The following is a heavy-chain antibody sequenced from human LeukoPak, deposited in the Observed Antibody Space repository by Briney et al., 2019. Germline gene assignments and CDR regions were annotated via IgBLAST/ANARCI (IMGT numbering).Heavy chain of an antibody. J-gene: IGHJ4*02. CDR1: GFTVSSNY. CDR2: IYSGGST. D-gene: IGHD3-10*01. CDR3: ARHPDVLWSYYFDY. V-gene: IGHV3-53*04. Sequence: GGSLRLSCAASGFTVSSNYMSWVRQAPGKGLEWVSVIYSGGSTYYADSVKGRFTISRHNSKNTPYLQMNSLRAEDTAVYYCARHPDVLWSYYFDYWGQGTLVTVSS.